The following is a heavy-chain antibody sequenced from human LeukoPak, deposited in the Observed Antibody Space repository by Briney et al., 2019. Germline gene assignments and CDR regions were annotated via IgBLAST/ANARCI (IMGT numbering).Heavy chain of an antibody. V-gene: IGHV3-21*01. CDR2: ISSSSSYI. CDR1: VFTFSSYS. D-gene: IGHD3-22*01. J-gene: IGHJ6*02. Sequence: PGGSLRLSCAASVFTFSSYSMNWVRQAPGKGLEWVSSISSSSSYIYYADSVKGRFTISRDNAKNSLYLQMNSLRAEDTAVYYCARDSGYRAYYYGMDVWGQGTTVTVSS. CDR3: ARDSGYRAYYYGMDV.